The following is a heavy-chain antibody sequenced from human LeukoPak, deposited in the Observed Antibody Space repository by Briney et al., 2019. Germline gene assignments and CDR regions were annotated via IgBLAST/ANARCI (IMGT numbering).Heavy chain of an antibody. CDR3: ATERSYYFDY. V-gene: IGHV3-48*02. J-gene: IGHJ4*02. D-gene: IGHD1-26*01. CDR2: ISSGSITT. CDR1: GFTFSSYN. Sequence: GGSLRLSRAASGFTFSSYNMNWVRQAPGKGLEWVSYISSGSITTYYADSVKGRFTISRDNAKNSLYVQMNSLRDEDTAVYYCATERSYYFDYWGQGTLVAVSS.